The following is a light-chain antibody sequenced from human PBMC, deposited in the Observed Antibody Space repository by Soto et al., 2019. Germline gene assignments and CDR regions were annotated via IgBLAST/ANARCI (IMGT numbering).Light chain of an antibody. CDR3: QQRSNWPLIT. CDR1: PSVSGSN. V-gene: IGKV3D-20*02. Sequence: EIVLTQSPGTLSLSPGERATLSCRASPSVSGSNLAWYQQKPGQAPRLVIYGASSRATGIPDRFSGSGSGTDFTLTISSLEPEDFAVYYCQQRSNWPLITFGQGTRLEIK. J-gene: IGKJ5*01. CDR2: GAS.